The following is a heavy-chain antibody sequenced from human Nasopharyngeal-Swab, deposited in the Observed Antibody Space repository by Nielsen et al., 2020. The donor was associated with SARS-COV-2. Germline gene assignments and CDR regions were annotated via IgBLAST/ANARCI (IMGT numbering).Heavy chain of an antibody. CDR1: GFKFGENA. Sequence: GGSLSLTCTGSGFKFGENAMRWVRQAPGKGMEWVGFIRSKAYGETTEYGASVKGRFTISRDDSESIAYLEMSGLTTEDTAVYYCCRETRELEWFFDYWGQGSLVTVSS. J-gene: IGHJ4*02. CDR3: CRETRELEWFFDY. D-gene: IGHD3-3*01. CDR2: IRSKAYGETT. V-gene: IGHV3-49*04.